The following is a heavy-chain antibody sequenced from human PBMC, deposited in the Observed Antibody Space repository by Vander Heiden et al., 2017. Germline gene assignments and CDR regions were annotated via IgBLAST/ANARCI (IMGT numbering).Heavy chain of an antibody. D-gene: IGHD2-2*01. V-gene: IGHV3-21*01. CDR2: ISSSSSYI. J-gene: IGHJ4*02. Sequence: EVQLVESGGGLVKPGGSLRHSCAASGFTFSSYSMNWVRQAPGKGLEWVSSISSSSSYIYYADSVKGRFTISRDNAKNSLYLQMNSLRAEDTAVYYCARVRISTSPFDYWGQGTLVTVSS. CDR3: ARVRISTSPFDY. CDR1: GFTFSSYS.